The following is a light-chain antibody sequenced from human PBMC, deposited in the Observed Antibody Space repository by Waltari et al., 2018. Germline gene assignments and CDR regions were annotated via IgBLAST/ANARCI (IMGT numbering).Light chain of an antibody. CDR3: QQLKDSPPT. J-gene: IGKJ4*01. Sequence: DIQLTQSPSFLSASVGDRATITCRASQDLSTFLAWYQQKPGQAPQLLIYASSTLQSGVPSRFGGSGSGTEFTLTISSLQPEDFATYYCQQLKDSPPTFGGGTKVEIK. V-gene: IGKV1-9*01. CDR1: QDLSTF. CDR2: ASS.